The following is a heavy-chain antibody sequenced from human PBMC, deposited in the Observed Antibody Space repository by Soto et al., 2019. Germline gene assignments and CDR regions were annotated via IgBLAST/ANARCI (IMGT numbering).Heavy chain of an antibody. CDR2: INAGNGNT. V-gene: IGHV1-3*05. CDR1: GYTFTSYA. J-gene: IGHJ4*02. Sequence: QVQLVQSGAEEKKPGASVKVSCKASGYTFTSYAMHWVRQAPGQRLEWMGWINAGNGNTKYSQKFQGRVTITRDTSACKAYMELSSLRSEDTAVYYCARSIVVVTALDYWGQGTLVTVSS. D-gene: IGHD2-21*02. CDR3: ARSIVVVTALDY.